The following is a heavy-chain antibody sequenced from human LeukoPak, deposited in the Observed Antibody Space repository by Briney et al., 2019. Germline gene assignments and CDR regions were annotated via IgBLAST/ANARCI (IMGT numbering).Heavy chain of an antibody. Sequence: PGRSLRLSCAASGFTFSSYAMHWVRQAPGKGLERVAVISYDGSNKYYADSVKGRFTISRDNSKNTLYLQMNSLRAEDTAVYYCASPPGYCSGGSCYFPFDYWGQGTLVTVSS. V-gene: IGHV3-30-3*01. D-gene: IGHD2-15*01. CDR3: ASPPGYCSGGSCYFPFDY. CDR2: ISYDGSNK. J-gene: IGHJ4*02. CDR1: GFTFSSYA.